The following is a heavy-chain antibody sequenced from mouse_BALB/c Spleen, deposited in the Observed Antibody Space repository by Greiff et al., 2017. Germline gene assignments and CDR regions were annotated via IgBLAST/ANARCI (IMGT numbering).Heavy chain of an antibody. CDR3: AKHEDYGSSYRYFDV. J-gene: IGHJ1*01. Sequence: VKLMESGPGLVAPSQSLSITCTVSGFSLTDYGVSWIRQPPGKGLEWLGVIWGGGSTYYTSALKSRLSISKDNSKSQVFLKMNSLQTDDTAMYYCAKHEDYGSSYRYFDVWGAGTTVTVSS. V-gene: IGHV2-6-5*01. CDR1: GFSLTDYG. CDR2: IWGGGST. D-gene: IGHD1-1*01.